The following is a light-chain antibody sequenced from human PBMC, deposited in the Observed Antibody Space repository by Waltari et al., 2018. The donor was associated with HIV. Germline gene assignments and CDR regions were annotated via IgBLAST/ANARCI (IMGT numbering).Light chain of an antibody. J-gene: IGLJ1*01. CDR3: SSYTSSSSYV. CDR2: DFS. Sequence: QSALPQPASVAGSPGPEITLSCTGTSSDGGAYNYISCYQQHPGKAPILMIYDFSNRPSGVSNRFSGSNSGNTASLTISGLQAEDEADYYSSSYTSSSSYVFGTGTKVTVL. V-gene: IGLV2-14*01. CDR1: SSDGGAYNY.